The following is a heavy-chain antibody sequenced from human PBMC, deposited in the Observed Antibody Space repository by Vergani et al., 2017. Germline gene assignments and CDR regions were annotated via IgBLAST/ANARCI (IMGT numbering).Heavy chain of an antibody. CDR1: GGSISSYY. CDR3: AREARVGAIYHYYYGMDV. Sequence: QVQLQESGPGLVKPSETLSLTCTVSGGSISSYYWSWIRQPPGKGLEWIGYIYYSGSTNYNPSLKSRVTISVDTSKNQFSLKLSSVTAADTAVYYCAREARVGAIYHYYYGMDVWGQGTTVTVSS. J-gene: IGHJ6*02. CDR2: IYYSGST. D-gene: IGHD1-26*01. V-gene: IGHV4-59*01.